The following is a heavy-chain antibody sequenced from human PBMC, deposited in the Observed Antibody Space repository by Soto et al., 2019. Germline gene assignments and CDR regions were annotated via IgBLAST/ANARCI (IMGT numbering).Heavy chain of an antibody. CDR3: ARRYGYYFDY. Sequence: PSETLSLTCTVSGGSISSYYWTWIRQPPGKGLEWIGFIYYSGSTNYNPSLKSRVTISVDTSKNQLSLKLSSVTAADTAVYYCARRYGYYFDYWGQGTLVTVS. J-gene: IGHJ4*02. CDR2: IYYSGST. CDR1: GGSISSYY. D-gene: IGHD4-17*01. V-gene: IGHV4-59*08.